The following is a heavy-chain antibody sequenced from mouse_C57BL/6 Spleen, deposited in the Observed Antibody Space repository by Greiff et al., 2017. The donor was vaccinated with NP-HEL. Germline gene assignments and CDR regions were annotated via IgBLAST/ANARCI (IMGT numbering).Heavy chain of an antibody. CDR1: GFSLTSYG. D-gene: IGHD1-1*01. CDR2: IWGDGST. CDR3: AKWMDFTTVPEEAMDY. J-gene: IGHJ4*01. V-gene: IGHV2-3*01. Sequence: VQVVESGPGLVAPSQSLSITCTVSGFSLTSYGVSWVRQPPGKGLEWLGVIWGDGSTNYHSALISRLSISKDNSKSQVFLKLNSLQTDDTATYYWAKWMDFTTVPEEAMDYWGQGTSVTVSS.